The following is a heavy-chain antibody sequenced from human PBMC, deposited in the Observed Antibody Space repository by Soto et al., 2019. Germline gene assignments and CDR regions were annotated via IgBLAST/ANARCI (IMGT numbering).Heavy chain of an antibody. CDR3: ARGLDIVVVPAGAWGAFDI. V-gene: IGHV1-46*03. CDR1: GYTFTSYY. D-gene: IGHD2-2*03. Sequence: GASVKVSCKASGYTFTSYYMHWVRQAPGRGLEWMGIINPSGGSTSYAQKFQGRVTMTRDTSTSTVYMELSSLRSEDTAVYYCARGLDIVVVPAGAWGAFDIWGQGTMVTVSS. J-gene: IGHJ3*02. CDR2: INPSGGST.